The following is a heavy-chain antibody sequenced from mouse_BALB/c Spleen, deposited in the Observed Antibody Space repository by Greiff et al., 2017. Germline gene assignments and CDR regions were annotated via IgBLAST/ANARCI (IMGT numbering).Heavy chain of an antibody. D-gene: IGHD4-1*01. CDR1: GYTFTSYW. J-gene: IGHJ4*01. CDR3: ARRSWGYAMDY. V-gene: IGHV1-7*01. Sequence: QVQLQQSGAELAKPGASVKMSCKASGYTFTSYWMHWVNQRPGQGLEWIGYINPSTGYTEYNQKFKDKATLTADKSSSTAYMQLSSLTSEDSAVYYCARRSWGYAMDYWGQGTSVTVSS. CDR2: INPSTGYT.